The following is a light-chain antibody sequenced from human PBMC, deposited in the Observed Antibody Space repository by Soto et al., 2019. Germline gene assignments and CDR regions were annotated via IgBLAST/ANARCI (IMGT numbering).Light chain of an antibody. V-gene: IGKV3-11*01. CDR2: DSS. Sequence: EIVLTQSPATLSLSPGERATLSCRASQNVGNYLAWYQQKPGKAPRLLIYDSSSRATGVPARFSGSGSGTAFTLTISSLEPEDFALYYCQQRADWPLTFGPGTKVDI. J-gene: IGKJ3*01. CDR3: QQRADWPLT. CDR1: QNVGNY.